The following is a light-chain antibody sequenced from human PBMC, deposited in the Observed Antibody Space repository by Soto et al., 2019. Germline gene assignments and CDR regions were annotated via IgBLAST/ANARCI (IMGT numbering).Light chain of an antibody. Sequence: DIQLTQSPSFLSASVGDRVTITCRASQGISNYLAWYQQKAGKAPNLLIYAASTLQSGVPSRFSGSGSGTGFPLTNSSLQPEEFSTYYWQKVNRYPITFGQGTRLEIK. J-gene: IGKJ5*01. CDR3: QKVNRYPIT. CDR1: QGISNY. CDR2: AAS. V-gene: IGKV1-9*01.